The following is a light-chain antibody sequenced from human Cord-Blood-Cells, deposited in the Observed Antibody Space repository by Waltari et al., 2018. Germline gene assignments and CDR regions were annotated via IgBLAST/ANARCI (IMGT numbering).Light chain of an antibody. CDR2: EGS. Sequence: QSALPQPASVSGSPGQSITIPCTRTSSDVGSDTLVFCYQQHPGKAPKLLIYEGSKRPSGVSNRFSGSKSGNTASLTSAVLQAEDEAYYYCCSYAGSSTWVFGGGTKLTVL. V-gene: IGLV2-23*01. CDR3: CSYAGSSTWV. CDR1: SSDVGSDTL. J-gene: IGLJ3*02.